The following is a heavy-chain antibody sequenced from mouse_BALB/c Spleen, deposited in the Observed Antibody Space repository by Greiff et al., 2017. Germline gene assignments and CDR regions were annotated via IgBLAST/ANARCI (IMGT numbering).Heavy chain of an antibody. V-gene: IGHV1S56*01. Sequence: VMLVESGPELVKPGASVRISCKASGYTFTSYYIHWVKQRPGQGLEWIGWIYPGNVNTKYNEKFKGKATLTADKSSSTAYMQLSSLTSEDSAVYFCARGYDYDYAMDYWGQGTSVTVSS. J-gene: IGHJ4*01. CDR2: IYPGNVNT. D-gene: IGHD2-4*01. CDR3: ARGYDYDYAMDY. CDR1: GYTFTSYY.